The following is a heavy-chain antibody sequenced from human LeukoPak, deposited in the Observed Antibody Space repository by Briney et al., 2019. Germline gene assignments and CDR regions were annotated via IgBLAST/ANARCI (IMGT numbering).Heavy chain of an antibody. D-gene: IGHD3-10*01. CDR3: ARRAPGGSRSLYFDY. J-gene: IGHJ4*02. CDR1: GGSFSGYY. V-gene: IGHV4-34*01. CDR2: INHSGST. Sequence: SETLSLTCAVYGGSFSGYYWIWIRQPPGKGLEWIGEINHSGSTNYNPSLKSRVTISVDASKNQFSLKLSSVTAADTAVYYCARRAPGGSRSLYFDYWGQGTLVTVSS.